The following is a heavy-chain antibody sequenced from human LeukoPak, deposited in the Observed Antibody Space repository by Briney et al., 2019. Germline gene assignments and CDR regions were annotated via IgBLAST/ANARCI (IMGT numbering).Heavy chain of an antibody. CDR3: ARGGRYFDWLLVIDNWFDP. CDR2: IYTSGST. J-gene: IGHJ5*02. V-gene: IGHV4-61*02. D-gene: IGHD3-9*01. Sequence: SETLSLTRTVSGASISSGSYYWSWIRQPAGKGLEWIGRIYTSGSTNYNPSLKSRVTISVDTSKNQFSLKLSSVTAADTAVYYCARGGRYFDWLLVIDNWFDPWGQGTLVTVSS. CDR1: GASISSGSYY.